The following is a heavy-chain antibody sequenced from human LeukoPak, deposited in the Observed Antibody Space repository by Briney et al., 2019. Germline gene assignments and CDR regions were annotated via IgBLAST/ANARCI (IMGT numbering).Heavy chain of an antibody. D-gene: IGHD6-19*01. Sequence: PGGSLRLSCAASGFTFSSYAMSWVRQAPGKGMEWVSAISGSGGNTYYADAVKGRFTISRDNSKNTLYLQMNSLRAEDTAVYYCAKSSGWNGRDAFDIWGQGTMVTVSS. CDR3: AKSSGWNGRDAFDI. V-gene: IGHV3-23*01. CDR1: GFTFSSYA. J-gene: IGHJ3*02. CDR2: ISGSGGNT.